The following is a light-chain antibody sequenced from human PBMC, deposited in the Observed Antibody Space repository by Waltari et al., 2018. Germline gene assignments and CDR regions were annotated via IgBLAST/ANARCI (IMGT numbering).Light chain of an antibody. CDR2: QDN. V-gene: IGLV3-1*01. J-gene: IGLJ2*01. CDR1: KLGDKY. CDR3: QAWDSSTAI. Sequence: SYELTQPPSVSVSPGQTASITCSGDKLGDKYACWYQQKPGQSPVLVIDQDNNRPSGIPERFSGSNSGNTATLTIRGTQAMDEADYYCQAWDSSTAIFGGGTKLTVL.